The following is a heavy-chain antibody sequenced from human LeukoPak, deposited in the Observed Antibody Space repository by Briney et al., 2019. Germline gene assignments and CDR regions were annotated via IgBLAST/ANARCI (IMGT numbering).Heavy chain of an antibody. D-gene: IGHD3-22*01. Sequence: QPGRFLRLSCAASGFTFSSYGMHWVRQAPGKGLEWVAVRSYDGSNKYYADSVKGRFTISRDNTKNTLYLQMNSLRAEDTAVYYCAKRYYDSSGNDYWGQGTLVTVSS. CDR3: AKRYYDSSGNDY. CDR1: GFTFSSYG. V-gene: IGHV3-30*18. J-gene: IGHJ4*02. CDR2: RSYDGSNK.